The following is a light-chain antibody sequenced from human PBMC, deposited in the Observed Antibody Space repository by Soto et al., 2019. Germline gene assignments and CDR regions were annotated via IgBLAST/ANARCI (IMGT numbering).Light chain of an antibody. Sequence: QSALTQPRSVSGSPGQSVTISCTGTSSDVGGYNYVSWYQQHPGKAPKVMIYDVSERPSGVPDRFSGSKSGNTASLTISGLQAEDEAYYYGSSYAGSPRYVLGTGTKLTVL. CDR2: DVS. J-gene: IGLJ1*01. V-gene: IGLV2-11*01. CDR1: SSDVGGYNY. CDR3: SSYAGSPRYV.